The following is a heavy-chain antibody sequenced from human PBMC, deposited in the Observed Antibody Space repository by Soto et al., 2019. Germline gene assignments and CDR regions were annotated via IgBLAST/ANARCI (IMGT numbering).Heavy chain of an antibody. V-gene: IGHV1-69*13. Sequence: SVKVSCKASGGTFSSYAISWVRQAPGQGLEWMGGIIPIFGTANYAQKFQGRVTITADESTSTAYMELSSLRSEDTAVYYCAVVCSMMVVVISDYYYGMDVWGQGTTVTVSS. J-gene: IGHJ6*02. D-gene: IGHD3-22*01. CDR3: AVVCSMMVVVISDYYYGMDV. CDR2: IIPIFGTA. CDR1: GGTFSSYA.